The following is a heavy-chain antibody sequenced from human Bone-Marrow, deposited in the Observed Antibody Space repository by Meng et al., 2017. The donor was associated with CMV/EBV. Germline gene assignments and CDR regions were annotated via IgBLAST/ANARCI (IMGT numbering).Heavy chain of an antibody. Sequence: GESLKISCAASGFTFDDYAMHWVRQAPGKGLEWVSSISSSSSYIYYADSVKGRFTISRDNAKNSLYLQMNSLRAEDTAVYYCAKSGGAYSSLNYFDYWGQGTLVTVSS. CDR3: AKSGGAYSSLNYFDY. V-gene: IGHV3-21*01. D-gene: IGHD6-6*01. CDR1: GFTFDDYA. CDR2: ISSSSSYI. J-gene: IGHJ4*02.